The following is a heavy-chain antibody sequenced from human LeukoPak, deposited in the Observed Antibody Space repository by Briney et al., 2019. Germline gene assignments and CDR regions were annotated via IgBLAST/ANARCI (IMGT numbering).Heavy chain of an antibody. D-gene: IGHD5-18*01. Sequence: PLETLSLTCAVYGGSFSGYYWSWIRQPPGKGLEWIGEINHSGSTNYNPSLKSRVTISVDTSKNQFSLKLSSVTAADTAVYYCARGSAMVTVDYWGQGTLVTVSS. CDR3: ARGSAMVTVDY. J-gene: IGHJ4*02. CDR2: INHSGST. CDR1: GGSFSGYY. V-gene: IGHV4-34*01.